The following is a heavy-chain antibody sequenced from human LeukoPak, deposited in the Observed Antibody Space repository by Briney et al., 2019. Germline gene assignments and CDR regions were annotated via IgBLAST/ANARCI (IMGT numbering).Heavy chain of an antibody. CDR2: IYYSGNT. D-gene: IGHD1-1*01. J-gene: IGHJ6*03. V-gene: IGHV4-59*12. CDR3: ARCSTGTYYYYYYMDV. CDR1: GGSISPYY. Sequence: PSETLSLTCTVSGGSISPYYWSWIRQPPGKGLEWLGYIYYSGNTEYKPSLKSRVAMSVDTSKNQFSLKLSSVTAADTAVYYCARCSTGTYYYYYYMDVWGKGTTVTVSS.